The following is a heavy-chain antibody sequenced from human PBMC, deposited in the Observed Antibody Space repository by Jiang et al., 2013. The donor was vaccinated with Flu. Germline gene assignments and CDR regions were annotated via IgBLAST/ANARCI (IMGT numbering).Heavy chain of an antibody. J-gene: IGHJ6*02. D-gene: IGHD6-6*01. CDR2: ISDSGST. CDR3: VRVDASSASSPIYFSGLDV. CDR1: DGSISSYY. V-gene: IGHV4-59*08. Sequence: PGLVKPTETLSLTCTVSDGSISSYYWSWIRQPPGKGLEWIGFISDSGSTTYNPSLKSRVTISVDTSKSQFSLNLRSVTAADTAVYYCVRVDASSASSPIYFSGLDVWGQGTTVTVSS.